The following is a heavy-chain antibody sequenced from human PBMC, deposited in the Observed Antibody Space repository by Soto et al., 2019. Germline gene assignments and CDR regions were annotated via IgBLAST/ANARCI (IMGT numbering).Heavy chain of an antibody. CDR1: GFTFRDYA. CDR2: ISGNGNSA. Sequence: GGSLRLSCAASGFTFRDYAMNWVRLSPGKGLEWVSDISGNGNSARYADSVKGRFTISRDNAENSLYLEMNSLRDEDTAVYYCVRDHLWAFDNWGQGTLVTVSS. D-gene: IGHD7-27*01. CDR3: VRDHLWAFDN. V-gene: IGHV3-23*01. J-gene: IGHJ4*02.